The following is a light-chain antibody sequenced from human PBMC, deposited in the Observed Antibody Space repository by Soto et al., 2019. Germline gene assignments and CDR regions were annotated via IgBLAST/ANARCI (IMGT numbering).Light chain of an antibody. CDR2: EVS. J-gene: IGLJ1*01. CDR1: SADVGGYIY. Sequence: QSVLTQPASVSGSPGQSITISCSGTSADVGGYIYVSWYLQYPGKAPKLMIYEVSNRPSGVSNRFSGSKSGNTASLTISGPRAEDEADYYCSSYTSSNTLVFGSGTKVTVL. V-gene: IGLV2-14*01. CDR3: SSYTSSNTLV.